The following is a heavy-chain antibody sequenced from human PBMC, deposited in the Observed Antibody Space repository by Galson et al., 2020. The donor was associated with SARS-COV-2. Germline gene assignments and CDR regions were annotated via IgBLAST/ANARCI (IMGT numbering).Heavy chain of an antibody. Sequence: GGSLRLSCLASGFTFSNYAMFWVRQAPGKGLEYVSVIKSSGGDTYYAESVKGRFVISRDNSRDTLFLQMNTLRAEDTALYYCVLLGTRFLGESNLDSWGQGTRVTVSS. CDR1: GFTFSNYA. CDR3: VLLGTRFLGESNLDS. CDR2: IKSSGGDT. V-gene: IGHV3-64D*06. J-gene: IGHJ4*02. D-gene: IGHD1-26*01.